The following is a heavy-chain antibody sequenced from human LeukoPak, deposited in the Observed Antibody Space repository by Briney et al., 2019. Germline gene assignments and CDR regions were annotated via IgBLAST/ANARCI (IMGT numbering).Heavy chain of an antibody. CDR1: GFTFGSYA. J-gene: IGHJ4*02. CDR3: ASGAGGWELLTKSTFDY. CDR2: ISYEGTNE. V-gene: IGHV3-30*04. D-gene: IGHD1-26*01. Sequence: GGSLRPSCAASGFTFGSYAIHWVRQAPGKGLEWMAVISYEGTNEYYADSVKGRFTISRDNSKNTLYLQMNSPRAEDTAVYYCASGAGGWELLTKSTFDYWGQGTLVTVSS.